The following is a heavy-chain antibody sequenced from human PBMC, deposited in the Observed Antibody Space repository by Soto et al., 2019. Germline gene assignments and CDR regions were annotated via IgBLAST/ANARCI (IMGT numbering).Heavy chain of an antibody. CDR3: AAEYQLLYEYWFDY. CDR1: GDSVSSNSAA. D-gene: IGHD2-2*02. V-gene: IGHV6-1*01. CDR2: TYYRSKWYN. Sequence: QSQTLSLPCAISGDSVSSNSAAWNWIRQSPSRGLEWLGRTYYRSKWYNDYAVSVKSRITINPDTSKNQFSLQLNSVTPEDTAVYYCAAEYQLLYEYWFDYWGQGTLVTVSS. J-gene: IGHJ4*02.